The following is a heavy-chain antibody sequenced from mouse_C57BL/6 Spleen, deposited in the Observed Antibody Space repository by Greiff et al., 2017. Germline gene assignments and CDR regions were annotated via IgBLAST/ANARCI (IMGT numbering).Heavy chain of an antibody. CDR3: TRVLTNWDFDY. CDR1: GFTFSSYA. J-gene: IGHJ2*01. V-gene: IGHV5-9-1*02. D-gene: IGHD4-1*01. CDR2: ISSGGDYI. Sequence: DVMLVESGEGLVKPGGSLKLSCAASGFTFSSYAMSWVRQTPEKRLEWVAYISSGGDYIYYADTVKGRFTISRDNARNTLYLQMSSLKSEDTAMYYCTRVLTNWDFDYWGQGTTLTVSS.